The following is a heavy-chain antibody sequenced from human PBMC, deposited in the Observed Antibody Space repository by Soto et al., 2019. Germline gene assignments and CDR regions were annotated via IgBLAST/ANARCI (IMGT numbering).Heavy chain of an antibody. CDR2: INHSGST. J-gene: IGHJ6*02. V-gene: IGHV4-34*01. Sequence: SEPLSLTCAVYGGSFSGYYWSWIRQPPGKGLEWIGEINHSGSTNYNPSLKSRVTISVDTSKNQFSLKLSSVTAADTAVYYCARGRGYSYGYVYYYYYGMDVWGQGTTVTVSS. CDR3: ARGRGYSYGYVYYYYYGMDV. D-gene: IGHD5-18*01. CDR1: GGSFSGYY.